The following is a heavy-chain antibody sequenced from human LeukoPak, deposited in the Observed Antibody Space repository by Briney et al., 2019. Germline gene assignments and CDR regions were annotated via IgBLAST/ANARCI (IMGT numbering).Heavy chain of an antibody. CDR3: ARARPRGYDFWSGYYRGSNDY. CDR1: GYTFTSYG. Sequence: ASVKVSCKASGYTFTSYGISWVRQAPGQGLEWMGWISAYNGNTNYAQKLQGRVTMTTDTSTSTAYMELRSLRSDDTAVYYCARARPRGYDFWSGYYRGSNDYWGQGTLVTVSS. D-gene: IGHD3-3*01. CDR2: ISAYNGNT. J-gene: IGHJ4*02. V-gene: IGHV1-18*01.